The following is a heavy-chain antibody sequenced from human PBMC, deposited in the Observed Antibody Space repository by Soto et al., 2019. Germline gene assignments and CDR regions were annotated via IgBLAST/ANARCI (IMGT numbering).Heavy chain of an antibody. CDR1: GGSISSGGYY. V-gene: IGHV4-31*03. D-gene: IGHD2-2*02. CDR3: ARVGYCISTSCSTSFDP. CDR2: IYYSGST. Sequence: SETLSLTYTVSGGSISSGGYYWSWIRQHPGKGLEWIGYIYYSGSTYYNPSLKSRVTISVDTSKNQFSLKLSSVTAADTAVYYCARVGYCISTSCSTSFDPWGQGTLVTVSS. J-gene: IGHJ5*02.